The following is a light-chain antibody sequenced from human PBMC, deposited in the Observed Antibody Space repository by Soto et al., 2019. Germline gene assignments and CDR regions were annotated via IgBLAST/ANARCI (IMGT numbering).Light chain of an antibody. CDR2: EVS. Sequence: QSALTQPASVSGSPGQSITISCTGTSSDVGSYNLVSWYRQHPGKAPELMIYEVSSRPSGVSNRFSGSKSGNTASLTVSGLQAEDEADYYCCSYAGSSTHVFGRGTQLTVL. V-gene: IGLV2-23*02. CDR1: SSDVGSYNL. CDR3: CSYAGSSTHV. J-gene: IGLJ7*01.